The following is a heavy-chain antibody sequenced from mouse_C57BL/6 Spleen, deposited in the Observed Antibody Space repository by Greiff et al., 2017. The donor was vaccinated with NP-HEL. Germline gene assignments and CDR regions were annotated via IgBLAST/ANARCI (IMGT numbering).Heavy chain of an antibody. Sequence: VQLKESGPGMVKPSQSLSLTCTVTGYSITSGYDWHWIRHFPGNKLEWMGYISYSGSTKYNQSLKSRISITHDTSKNHFFLKLNDVTTEDTATYYCARRRGGYGGYAMDYWGQGTSVTVSS. CDR2: ISYSGST. J-gene: IGHJ4*01. D-gene: IGHD2-2*01. CDR3: ARRRGGYGGYAMDY. CDR1: GYSITSGYD. V-gene: IGHV3-1*01.